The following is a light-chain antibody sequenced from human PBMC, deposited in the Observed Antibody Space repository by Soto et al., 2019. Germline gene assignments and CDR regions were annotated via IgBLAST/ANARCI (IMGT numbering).Light chain of an antibody. CDR3: QQYNNWPPRYT. CDR2: GAS. J-gene: IGKJ2*01. CDR1: QSVSSTY. Sequence: SSGTLSLSPGERATLSCRASQSVSSTYLIWYQQKPGQAPRLLIYGASSRATGVPDRFSGGGSGTDFTLTISRLQSEDFAVYYCQQYNNWPPRYTVGQGTKVDIK. V-gene: IGKV3-20*01.